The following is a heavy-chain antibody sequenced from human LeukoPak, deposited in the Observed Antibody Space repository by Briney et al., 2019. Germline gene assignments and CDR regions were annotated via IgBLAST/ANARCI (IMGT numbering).Heavy chain of an antibody. Sequence: GRSLRLSYAASGFTFSSYAMHWVRQAPGKGLEWVAVISYDGSNKYYADSVKGRFTISRDNSKNTLYLQMNSLRAEDTAVYYCARGTMGHFDIWGQGTMVTVSS. V-gene: IGHV3-30-3*01. CDR2: ISYDGSNK. CDR3: ARGTMGHFDI. D-gene: IGHD3-16*01. CDR1: GFTFSSYA. J-gene: IGHJ3*02.